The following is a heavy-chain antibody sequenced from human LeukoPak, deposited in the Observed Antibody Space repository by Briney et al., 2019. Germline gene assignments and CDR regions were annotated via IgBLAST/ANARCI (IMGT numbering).Heavy chain of an antibody. CDR1: GYTFTSNG. J-gene: IGHJ6*02. CDR2: ISGHNGNT. CDR3: ARDPTANTIFGLRGYGMDV. Sequence: ASVKVSCKASGYTFTSNGISWVRQAPGQGLEWMGWISGHNGNTNYAQKFQGRVTMTTDTSTSTAYMELRSLRSDDTAVYYCARDPTANTIFGLRGYGMDVWGQGTTVTVSS. D-gene: IGHD3-3*01. V-gene: IGHV1-18*01.